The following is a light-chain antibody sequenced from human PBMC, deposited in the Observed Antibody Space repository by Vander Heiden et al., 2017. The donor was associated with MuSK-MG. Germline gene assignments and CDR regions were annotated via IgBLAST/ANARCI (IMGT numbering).Light chain of an antibody. CDR1: SSNIGSNT. Sequence: QSVLTQPPSASGPPGQRLTISCSGSSSNIGSNTAVWYQQVPGTAPKLLIYRNNQRPSGVPDRFSGSKSGTSATLATRGLQPEDEAVYYCAAWDDSLNAVVFGGGTKVTVL. CDR3: AAWDDSLNAVV. V-gene: IGLV1-44*01. J-gene: IGLJ2*01. CDR2: RNN.